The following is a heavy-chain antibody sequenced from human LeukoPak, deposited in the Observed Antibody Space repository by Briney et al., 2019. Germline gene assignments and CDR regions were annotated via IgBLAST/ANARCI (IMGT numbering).Heavy chain of an antibody. V-gene: IGHV1-46*01. Sequence: ASVKVSCKASGYTFTSYYMHWVRQAPGQGLEWVGIINPSGGSTSYAQKFQGRVTMTRDMSTSTVYMELSSLRSEDTAVYYCARQEYYDSTRVVKVLVWFDPWGQGTLATVSS. D-gene: IGHD3-22*01. CDR3: ARQEYYDSTRVVKVLVWFDP. CDR2: INPSGGST. CDR1: GYTFTSYY. J-gene: IGHJ5*02.